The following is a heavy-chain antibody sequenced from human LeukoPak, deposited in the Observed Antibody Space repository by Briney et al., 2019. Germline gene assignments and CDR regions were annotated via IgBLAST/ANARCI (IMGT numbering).Heavy chain of an antibody. D-gene: IGHD4-17*01. J-gene: IGHJ4*02. CDR2: IDPSDSYT. CDR1: GYSFTSYW. Sequence: GESLKISCKGSGYSFTSYWISWVRQMPGKGLEWMGRIDPSDSYTNYSPSFQGHVTISADKSISTAYLQWSSLKASDTAMHYCARQSPTTESSDYWGQGTLVTVSS. V-gene: IGHV5-10-1*01. CDR3: ARQSPTTESSDY.